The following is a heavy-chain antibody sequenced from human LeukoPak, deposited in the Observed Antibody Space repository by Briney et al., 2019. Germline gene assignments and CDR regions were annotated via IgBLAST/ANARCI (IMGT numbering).Heavy chain of an antibody. CDR2: IKQDGNKK. D-gene: IGHD3-16*01. V-gene: IGHV3-7*01. J-gene: IGHJ4*02. CDR1: GFNFSSYW. Sequence: GGSLRLSCAASGFNFSSYWMSWVRQAPGKVLEWMANIKQDGNKKYYVDSVKGRFTISRDNAKNSLYLQMKSLRAEDTAVYYCARDLVGGDYWGQGTLVTVSS. CDR3: ARDLVGGDY.